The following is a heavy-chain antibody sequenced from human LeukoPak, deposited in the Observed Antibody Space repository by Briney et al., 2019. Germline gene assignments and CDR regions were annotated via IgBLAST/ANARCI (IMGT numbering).Heavy chain of an antibody. D-gene: IGHD5-12*01. Sequence: SETLSLTCTVSGGSISSYYWSWIRQPPGKGLEWIGYIYYSGSTNYNPSLKSRVTISVDTSKNQSSLKLSSVTAADTAVYYCARGSGLGSGYEPDFDYWAREPWSPSPQ. CDR2: IYYSGST. J-gene: IGHJ4*02. V-gene: IGHV4-59*01. CDR1: GGSISSYY. CDR3: ARGSGLGSGYEPDFDY.